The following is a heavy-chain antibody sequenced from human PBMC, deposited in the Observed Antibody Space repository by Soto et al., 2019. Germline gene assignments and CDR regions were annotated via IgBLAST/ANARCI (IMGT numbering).Heavy chain of an antibody. V-gene: IGHV3-23*01. D-gene: IGHD5-12*01. CDR3: AKDSGYSGSENFDY. CDR2: ISNSGGRT. CDR1: EITFSNYV. J-gene: IGHJ4*02. Sequence: EVELLESGGGLVQPGGSLRLSCAASEITFSNYVMSWVRQAPGKGLEWVSGISNSGGRTYYADSVKGRFTISRDNSQNTLYLQMNSLRGEDTAIYYCAKDSGYSGSENFDYWGQGTLVTVSS.